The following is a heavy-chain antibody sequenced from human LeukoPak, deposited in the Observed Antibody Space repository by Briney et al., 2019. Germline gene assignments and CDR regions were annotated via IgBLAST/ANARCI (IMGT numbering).Heavy chain of an antibody. D-gene: IGHD3-22*01. J-gene: IGHJ4*02. CDR3: AKRGPGYDKSTYPPHYFDY. Sequence: PGGSLRLSCAASGFILSSYAMSWVRQAPGKGLEWVSSLSDSGGSTYYAESVKGRFTISRDNSKNTLYLQMNSLRAEDTAVYYCAKRGPGYDKSTYPPHYFDYWGQGTLVTVSS. CDR1: GFILSSYA. CDR2: LSDSGGST. V-gene: IGHV3-23*01.